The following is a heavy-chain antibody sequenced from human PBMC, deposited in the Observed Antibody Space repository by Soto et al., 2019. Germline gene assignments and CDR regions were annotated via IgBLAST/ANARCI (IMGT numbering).Heavy chain of an antibody. V-gene: IGHV3-9*01. J-gene: IGHJ4*02. CDR3: AKDFSSSYSSSWYYFDY. Sequence: SLRLSCAASGFTFDDYAMHWVRQAPGKGLEWVSGISWNSGSIGYADSVKGRFTISRDNAKNSLYLQMNSLRAEDTALYYCAKDFSSSYSSSWYYFDYWGQGTLVTVSS. CDR2: ISWNSGSI. CDR1: GFTFDDYA. D-gene: IGHD6-13*01.